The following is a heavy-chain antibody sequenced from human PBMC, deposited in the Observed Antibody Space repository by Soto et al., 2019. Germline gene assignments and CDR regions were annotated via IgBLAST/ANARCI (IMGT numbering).Heavy chain of an antibody. V-gene: IGHV4-31*03. CDR1: GGSISSGGYY. Sequence: QVQLQESGPGLVKPSQTLSLTCTVSGGSISSGGYYWSWIRQHPGKGLEWIGYIYYSGSTYYNPSLKSRVTISVDTSKNQFSLKLSSVTAADTAVYYCARTPRWGLVLYYMDVWGKGTTVTVSS. CDR3: ARTPRWGLVLYYMDV. J-gene: IGHJ6*03. CDR2: IYYSGST. D-gene: IGHD1-1*01.